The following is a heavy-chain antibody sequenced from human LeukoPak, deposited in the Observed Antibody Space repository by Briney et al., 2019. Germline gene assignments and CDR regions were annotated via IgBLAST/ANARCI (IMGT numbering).Heavy chain of an antibody. CDR1: GGSISSYY. D-gene: IGHD6-19*01. Sequence: PSETLSLTCTVSGGSISSYYWRWIRQPPGKGLEWIGYIYYSGSTNYNPSLKSRVTISVDTSKNQFSLKLSSVTAADTAVYYCARARYSSGWYWFDPWGQGTLVTVSS. V-gene: IGHV4-59*08. CDR3: ARARYSSGWYWFDP. J-gene: IGHJ5*02. CDR2: IYYSGST.